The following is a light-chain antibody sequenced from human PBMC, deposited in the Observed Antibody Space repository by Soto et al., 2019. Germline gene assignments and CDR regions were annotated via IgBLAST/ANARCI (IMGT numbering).Light chain of an antibody. CDR3: QQSYSTPRFT. CDR2: AAS. Sequence: DIQMTQSPSSLSASVGDRVTITCRASQSISSYLNWYQQKPGKAPKLLIYAASSLQSGVPSRFSGSGSGTDFALTISSLQPEDFATYYCQQSYSTPRFTFGPATKVDIK. V-gene: IGKV1-39*01. J-gene: IGKJ3*01. CDR1: QSISSY.